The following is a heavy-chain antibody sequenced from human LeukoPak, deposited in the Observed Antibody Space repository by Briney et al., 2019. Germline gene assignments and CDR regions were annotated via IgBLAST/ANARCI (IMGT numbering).Heavy chain of an antibody. V-gene: IGHV1-8*01. CDR2: MNPNSGNT. CDR1: GYTFTSHH. Sequence: ASVKVSCKASGYTFTSHHINWVRQAAGQGFEWMGWMNPNSGNTVYAQKFQGRVTMTWDTSISTAYMELSRLRSDDTAVYYCTRAGDSSGWFDYWGQGTLVTVSS. D-gene: IGHD6-19*01. CDR3: TRAGDSSGWFDY. J-gene: IGHJ4*02.